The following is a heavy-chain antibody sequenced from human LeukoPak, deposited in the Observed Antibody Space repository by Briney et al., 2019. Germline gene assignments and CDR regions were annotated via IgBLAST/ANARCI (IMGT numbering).Heavy chain of an antibody. CDR2: ISGSGGST. V-gene: IGHV3-23*01. Sequence: PGGSLRLSCAASGFTFSSYAMSWVRQAPGKGLEWVSAISGSGGSTYYADSVKGRFTISRDNSKNTLYLQMNSLRAEDTAIYYCAKDCLDSCGWFDAFDIWGQGTMVTVSS. CDR1: GFTFSSYA. CDR3: AKDCLDSCGWFDAFDI. J-gene: IGHJ3*02. D-gene: IGHD6-19*01.